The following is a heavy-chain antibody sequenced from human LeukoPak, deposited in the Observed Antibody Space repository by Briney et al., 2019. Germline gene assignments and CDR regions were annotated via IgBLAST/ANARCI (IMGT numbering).Heavy chain of an antibody. CDR1: GGSVSDYY. CDR3: ARQRLEWHYYDSSGYYYFDY. Sequence: SETLSLTCTVSGGSVSDYYWSWIRQSPGKGLEWIGYIYYTGSTSYNPSLRSRVTMSADTSKNQFSLRLSSVTAADTAVYYCARQRLEWHYYDSSGYYYFDYWGQGTLVTVSS. J-gene: IGHJ4*02. V-gene: IGHV4-59*02. D-gene: IGHD3-22*01. CDR2: IYYTGST.